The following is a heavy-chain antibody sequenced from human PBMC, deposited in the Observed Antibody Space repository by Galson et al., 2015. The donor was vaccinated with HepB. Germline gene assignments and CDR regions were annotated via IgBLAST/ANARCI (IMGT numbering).Heavy chain of an antibody. CDR3: VKEGSWFGGDWFDP. J-gene: IGHJ5*02. V-gene: IGHV3-23*01. Sequence: SLRLSCAGSGFIFRHHAMAWLRQAPGKGLEWVSGITGRGSTRSYSDAVKGRFSISRDNSKDTVFLQMANLGAEDTAVYYCVKEGSWFGGDWFDPWGQGALVTVS. CDR2: ITGRGSTR. D-gene: IGHD3-16*01. CDR1: GFIFRHHA.